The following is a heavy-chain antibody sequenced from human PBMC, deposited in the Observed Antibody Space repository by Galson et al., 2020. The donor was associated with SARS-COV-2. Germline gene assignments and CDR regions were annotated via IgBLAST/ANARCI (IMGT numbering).Heavy chain of an antibody. Sequence: GEPLKISCAASRFTSSTYWMSWVRQAPGTGLERVANIKQDGREKYYVDSVKSRFTISRDNAKNSLYLQMNSLRAEDTAVYYCAREGVATILPYYYYGMDVGGQGTTVTVSS. CDR3: AREGVATILPYYYYGMDV. D-gene: IGHD5-12*01. J-gene: IGHJ6*02. CDR2: IKQDGREK. V-gene: IGHV3-7*01. CDR1: RFTSSTYW.